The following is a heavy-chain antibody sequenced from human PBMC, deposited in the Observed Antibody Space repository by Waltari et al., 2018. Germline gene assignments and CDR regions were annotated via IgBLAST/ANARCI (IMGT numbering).Heavy chain of an antibody. J-gene: IGHJ4*02. D-gene: IGHD2-21*02. CDR2: FDPEDGET. CDR1: GYTVTELS. Sequence: VQLVQSGAEVTKPGASVKVSCKVSGYTVTELSLHWVRQAPGQGLEWMGGFDPEDGETIYAQKFQGRVTMTEDTSTDTAYMELSSLISEDTAVYYCATEGAYCGGDCYYYFDYWGQGTLVTVSS. CDR3: ATEGAYCGGDCYYYFDY. V-gene: IGHV1-24*01.